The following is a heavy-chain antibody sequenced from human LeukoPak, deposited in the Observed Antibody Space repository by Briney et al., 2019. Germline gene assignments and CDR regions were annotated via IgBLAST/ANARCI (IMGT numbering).Heavy chain of an antibody. CDR2: IYYSGST. CDR3: ARDPGLRYSGYGEQWGGDY. Sequence: SETLSLTCTVSGGSISSSSYYWGWIRQPPGKGLEWIGRIYYSGSTYYNPSLKSRVTISVDTSKNQFSLKLSSVTAADTAVYYCARDPGLRYSGYGEQWGGDYWGQGTLVTVSS. V-gene: IGHV4-39*07. CDR1: GGSISSSSYY. D-gene: IGHD5-12*01. J-gene: IGHJ4*02.